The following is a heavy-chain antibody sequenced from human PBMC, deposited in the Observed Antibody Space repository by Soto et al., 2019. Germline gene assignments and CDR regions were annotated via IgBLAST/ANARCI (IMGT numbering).Heavy chain of an antibody. Sequence: QLQLQESGSGLVKPSQTLSLTCAVSGGSISSGGYSWSWIRQPPGKGLEWIGYIYHSGSTYYNPCLRSGVTISIVRSKNQFSLKLSAVTAADTAVYYCARARYLTMVTDRPSYFDYWGQVTLVTVSS. CDR2: IYHSGST. CDR3: ARARYLTMVTDRPSYFDY. J-gene: IGHJ4*02. D-gene: IGHD3-10*01. CDR1: GGSISSGGYS. V-gene: IGHV4-30-2*01.